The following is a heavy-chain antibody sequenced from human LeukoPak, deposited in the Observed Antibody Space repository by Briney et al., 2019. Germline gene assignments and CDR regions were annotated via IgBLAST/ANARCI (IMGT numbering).Heavy chain of an antibody. V-gene: IGHV3-53*01. D-gene: IGHD6-13*01. CDR3: ARLGMIQAYSTEDY. CDR1: GFTVSSNY. J-gene: IGHJ4*02. CDR2: TYSGSDT. Sequence: GGSLRLSCAASGFTVSSNYMSWVRQAPGKGLEWVSVTYSGSDTYYADSVKGRFTISRDNSKNTLYLQMNSLRAEDTAVYYCARLGMIQAYSTEDYWGQGTLVTVSS.